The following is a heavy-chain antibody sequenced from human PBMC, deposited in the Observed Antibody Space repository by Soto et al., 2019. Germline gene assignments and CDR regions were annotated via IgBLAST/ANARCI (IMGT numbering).Heavy chain of an antibody. D-gene: IGHD3-3*01. V-gene: IGHV1-3*01. Sequence: ASVKVSCKASGYTFTSYAMHWVRQAPGQRLEWMGWINAGNGNTKYSQKIQGRVTITRDTSASTAYMELSSLRFEDTAVYYCARADFWSGYYTDVDYYYGMDVWGQGTRVTVSS. CDR1: GYTFTSYA. CDR3: ARADFWSGYYTDVDYYYGMDV. J-gene: IGHJ6*02. CDR2: INAGNGNT.